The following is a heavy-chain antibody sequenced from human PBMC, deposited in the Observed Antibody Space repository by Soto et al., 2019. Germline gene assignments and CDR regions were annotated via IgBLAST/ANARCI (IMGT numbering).Heavy chain of an antibody. D-gene: IGHD2-2*02. CDR2: INHSGST. Sequence: QVQLQQWGAGLLKPSETLSLTCAVYGGSFSGYYWSWIRQPPGKGLEWIGEINHSGSTNYNPSLKSRVTISVDTSKNQFSLKLSSVTAADTAVYYCARVGRNIVVVPAAIGGRWFDPWGLGTLVTVSS. CDR1: GGSFSGYY. J-gene: IGHJ5*02. CDR3: ARVGRNIVVVPAAIGGRWFDP. V-gene: IGHV4-34*01.